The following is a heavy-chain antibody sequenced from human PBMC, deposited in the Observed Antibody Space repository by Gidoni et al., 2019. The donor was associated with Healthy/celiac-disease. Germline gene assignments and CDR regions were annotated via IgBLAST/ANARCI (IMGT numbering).Heavy chain of an antibody. D-gene: IGHD3-10*01. Sequence: EVQLVESGGGLVQPGRSLRLSCAASGFTFDDYAMHWVRQAPGKGLEWVSGISWNSGSIGYADSVKGRFTISRDNAKNSPYLQMNSLRAEDTALYYCAKDIYMHSMVQEGGMDVWGQGTTVTVSS. J-gene: IGHJ6*02. CDR1: GFTFDDYA. CDR3: AKDIYMHSMVQEGGMDV. V-gene: IGHV3-9*01. CDR2: ISWNSGSI.